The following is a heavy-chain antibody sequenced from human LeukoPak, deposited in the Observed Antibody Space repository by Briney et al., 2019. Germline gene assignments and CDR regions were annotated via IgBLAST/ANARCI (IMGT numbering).Heavy chain of an antibody. CDR2: IYSSGST. CDR1: GGSVSSYY. V-gene: IGHV4-4*07. CDR3: ARGITAAGNVNWFDP. J-gene: IGHJ5*02. Sequence: SETLSLTCTVSGGSVSSYYWSWIRQPAGKGLEWIGRIYSSGSTNYNPSLKSRVTMSVDTSKNHFSLKLSSVTAADTAVYYCARGITAAGNVNWFDPWGQGTLVTVSS. D-gene: IGHD6-13*01.